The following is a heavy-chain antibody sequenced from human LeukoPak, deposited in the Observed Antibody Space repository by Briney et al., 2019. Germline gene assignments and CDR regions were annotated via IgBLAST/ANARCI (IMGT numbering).Heavy chain of an antibody. CDR1: GYTFTSYA. V-gene: IGHV1-3*01. Sequence: ASVKVSCMASGYTFTSYAMHWVRPAPGQRLEWMGWINAGNGNTKYSQTFQGRVTITRDTSASTAYMELSSLRSEDTAVYYCARPLGAYYDYVWGSYPKEDYFDYWGQGTLVTVSS. J-gene: IGHJ4*02. D-gene: IGHD3-16*02. CDR2: INAGNGNT. CDR3: ARPLGAYYDYVWGSYPKEDYFDY.